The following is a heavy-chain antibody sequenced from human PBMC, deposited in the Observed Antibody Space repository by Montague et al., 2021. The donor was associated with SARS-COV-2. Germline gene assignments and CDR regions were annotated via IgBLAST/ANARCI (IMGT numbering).Heavy chain of an antibody. J-gene: IGHJ3*02. D-gene: IGHD3-10*02. CDR2: IYTSWST. CDR1: GGSISSNY. CDR3: ARAGSERSYVQIDAFDI. V-gene: IGHV4-4*07. Sequence: SETLSLTCTVSGGSISSNYWCWIRQPAGKGLEWIGIIYTSWSTNXNPSLTSRVTMSVDTSKNQFSLTLNSVTAADTAVYYCARAGSERSYVQIDAFDIWGQGTMVTVSS.